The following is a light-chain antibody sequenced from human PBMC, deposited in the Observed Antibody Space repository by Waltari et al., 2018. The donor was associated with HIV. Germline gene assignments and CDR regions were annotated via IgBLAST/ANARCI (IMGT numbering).Light chain of an antibody. CDR1: QSLLQSDGNNY. V-gene: IGKV2-28*01. CDR3: MQARQTPWT. CDR2: LGS. J-gene: IGKJ1*01. Sequence: DIVMTQSPLSLPVTPGEPASISCRSSQSLLQSDGNNYLDWYLQKPGQSPQLLIYLGSNRASGVPDRFSGSGSGTDFTLKISRVEAEDVGVYYCMQARQTPWTFGQGTKVEIK.